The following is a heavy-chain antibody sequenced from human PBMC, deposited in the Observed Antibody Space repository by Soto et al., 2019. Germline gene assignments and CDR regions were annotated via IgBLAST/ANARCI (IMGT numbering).Heavy chain of an antibody. CDR3: ARDGRVGCSSTSCHYYYYGMDV. V-gene: IGHV4-31*03. CDR1: GGSISSGGYY. Sequence: QVQLQESGPGLVKPSQTLSLTCTVSGGSISSGGYYWSWIRQHPGKGLEWIGYLYYSGSTYYNPSLKRRVTISVDTSKNRFSRQLSSVTAGDTAVYYCARDGRVGCSSTSCHYYYYGMDVWGQGTTVTVSS. D-gene: IGHD2-2*01. J-gene: IGHJ6*02. CDR2: LYYSGST.